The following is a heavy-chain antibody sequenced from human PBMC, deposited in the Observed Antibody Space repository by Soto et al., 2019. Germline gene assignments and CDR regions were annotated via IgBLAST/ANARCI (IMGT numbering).Heavy chain of an antibody. V-gene: IGHV3-7*01. J-gene: IGHJ6*02. D-gene: IGHD5-18*01. CDR3: ARDLGTALVGFDYGMDV. CDR1: GFTFSNYW. Sequence: EVQVVESGGGLVQPGGSLKLSCVASGFTFSNYWMSWVRQAPGKGLERVANIKKDGSDKNYVDSVEGRFSIFRDNAKNSLHLQMYGLRAEDTAVYYCARDLGTALVGFDYGMDVWGQGTTVTVSS. CDR2: IKKDGSDK.